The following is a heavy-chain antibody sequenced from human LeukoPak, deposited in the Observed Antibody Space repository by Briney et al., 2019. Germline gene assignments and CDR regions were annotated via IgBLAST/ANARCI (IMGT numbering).Heavy chain of an antibody. CDR2: IWYDGTNK. CDR1: GFTFSSYG. CDR3: AIETSGYDHWAYFYY. V-gene: IGHV3-33*01. D-gene: IGHD5-12*01. J-gene: IGHJ4*02. Sequence: GRCLRLSCAASGFTFSSYGMHWVRQAPGKGLEWVAVIWYDGTNKYYADSVKGRFTISRDNSKNTQYLQMNSLRAEDTAVYDCAIETSGYDHWAYFYYWGKETLVSVSS.